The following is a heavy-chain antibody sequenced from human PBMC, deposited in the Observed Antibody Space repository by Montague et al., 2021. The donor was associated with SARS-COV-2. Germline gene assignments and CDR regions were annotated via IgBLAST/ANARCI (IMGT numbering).Heavy chain of an antibody. CDR1: GFTVSSYA. V-gene: IGHV3-30*04. CDR3: ARGDTMVRGVIIVD. J-gene: IGHJ4*02. Sequence: SLRLSCAASGFTVSSYALHWVRQAPGKGLEWVAVISYDGSNKYYSYSXXGRFTISRDNSKNTLYLQMNSLRAEDTAVYYCARGDTMVRGVIIVDWGQGTLVTVSS. D-gene: IGHD3-10*01. CDR2: ISYDGSNK.